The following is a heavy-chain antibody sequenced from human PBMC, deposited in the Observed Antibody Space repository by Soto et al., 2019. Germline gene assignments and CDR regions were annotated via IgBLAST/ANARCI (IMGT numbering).Heavy chain of an antibody. CDR1: GFTFDEYA. J-gene: IGHJ4*02. CDR3: ATTYPNDDSRVVAY. CDR2: ITWNSGSR. D-gene: IGHD1-1*01. Sequence: EVQLVESGGGLVQPGRSLRLSCAASGFTFDEYAMHWVRQAPGKGLEWVSGITWNSGSRGYADSVKGRFTISRDNTKNPLYLQMNSLRAEDTALYYCATTYPNDDSRVVAYWGQGTLVTVSS. V-gene: IGHV3-9*01.